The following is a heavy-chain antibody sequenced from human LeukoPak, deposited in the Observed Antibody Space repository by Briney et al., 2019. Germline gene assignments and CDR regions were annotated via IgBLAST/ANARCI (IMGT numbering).Heavy chain of an antibody. CDR3: AKVLDIVVVVAATEHYFDY. CDR2: ISGSGGST. V-gene: IGHV3-23*01. CDR1: GFTFSSYA. J-gene: IGHJ4*02. D-gene: IGHD2-15*01. Sequence: PWGGLRLSCADSGFTFSSYAMSWVRQAPGKGLEWVSAISGSGGSTYYADSVKGRFTISRDNSKNTLYLQMNSLRAEDTAVYYCAKVLDIVVVVAATEHYFDYWGQGTLVTVSS.